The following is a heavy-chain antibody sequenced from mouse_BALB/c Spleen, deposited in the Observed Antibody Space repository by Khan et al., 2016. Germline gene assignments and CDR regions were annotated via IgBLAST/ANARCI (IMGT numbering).Heavy chain of an antibody. Sequence: EVQLQESGPGLVKPSQSLSLTCTVTGYSITSDYAWNWIRQFPGNKLEWMGYISYSGSTSYNPSRKSRIPNTRDTSKDQFFLQLNSVTTEDTATYYCARDYYGSSFFDYWGRGTLFTVSA. V-gene: IGHV3-2*02. CDR3: ARDYYGSSFFDY. CDR2: ISYSGST. CDR1: GYSITSDYA. J-gene: IGHJ3*01. D-gene: IGHD1-1*01.